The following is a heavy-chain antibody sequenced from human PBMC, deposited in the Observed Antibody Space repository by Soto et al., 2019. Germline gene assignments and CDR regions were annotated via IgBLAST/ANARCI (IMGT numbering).Heavy chain of an antibody. D-gene: IGHD6-19*01. CDR3: AKDSSAWYFFFDY. V-gene: IGHV3-30*18. J-gene: IGHJ4*02. CDR2: ISFDGSHK. Sequence: QVHLVESGGGVVQPGRSLRLSCEASGFPFNTHGMHWVRQAPGKGLEWVAVISFDGSHKDYADSAKGRFTVSRDNSKNTVYLEMNSLKVDVTAMYYCAKDSSAWYFFFDYWGQGTLVTVSS. CDR1: GFPFNTHG.